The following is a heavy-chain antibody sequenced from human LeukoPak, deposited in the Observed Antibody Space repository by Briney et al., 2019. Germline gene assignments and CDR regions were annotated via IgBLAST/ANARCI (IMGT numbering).Heavy chain of an antibody. D-gene: IGHD6-13*01. Sequence: GGSLRLSCAASGFTFSSYSMNWVRQAPGKGLEWVSSISSSSSYIYYADSVKGRFTISRDNAKNSLYLQMNSLRAEDTAVYYCVRAAAAGTYGVDYWGQGTLVTVSS. CDR1: GFTFSSYS. V-gene: IGHV3-21*01. CDR2: ISSSSSYI. J-gene: IGHJ4*02. CDR3: VRAAAAGTYGVDY.